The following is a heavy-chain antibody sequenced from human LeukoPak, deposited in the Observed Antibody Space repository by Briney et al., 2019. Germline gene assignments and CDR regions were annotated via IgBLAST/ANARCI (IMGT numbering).Heavy chain of an antibody. CDR3: AIDLFYYYYYMDV. CDR1: GFTFRSYW. V-gene: IGHV3-7*01. D-gene: IGHD3-9*01. Sequence: PGGSLRLSCAASGFTFRSYWMSWVRQAPGKGLEWVANIKQDGSEKYYVDSVKGRFTISRDNAKNSLYLQMNSLRDEDTAVYYCAIDLFYYYYYMDVWGKGGTVTVSS. J-gene: IGHJ6*03. CDR2: IKQDGSEK.